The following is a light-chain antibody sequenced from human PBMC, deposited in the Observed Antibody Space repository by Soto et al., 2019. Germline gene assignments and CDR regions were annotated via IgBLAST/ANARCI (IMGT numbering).Light chain of an antibody. V-gene: IGKV1-9*01. Sequence: DIQLTQSPSFLSASVGDRVTITCRASQAISSYLAWHQQKPGQAPQLLIYAASTLQSGVPSRFSGSGSGTEFTLTISSLQPEDFATYYCQQVNSYPQLTFGGGTKVEIK. CDR3: QQVNSYPQLT. J-gene: IGKJ4*01. CDR1: QAISSY. CDR2: AAS.